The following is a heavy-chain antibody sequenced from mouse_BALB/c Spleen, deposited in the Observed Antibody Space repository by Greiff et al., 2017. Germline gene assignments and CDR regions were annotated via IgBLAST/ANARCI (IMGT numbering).Heavy chain of an antibody. CDR1: GFTFSDFY. J-gene: IGHJ4*01. CDR2: IRNKANDYRT. CDR3: EGDTRAIDY. Sequence: VQLLESGGGLVQPGGSLRLSCAASGFTFSDFYMEWVRQTPGKRLEWIAAIRNKANDYRTEYSATVKGLLIVSRDTCQSILYLKMNALRAYDTASYYYEGDTRAIDYWGQGTSVTVSS. V-gene: IGHV7-1*02.